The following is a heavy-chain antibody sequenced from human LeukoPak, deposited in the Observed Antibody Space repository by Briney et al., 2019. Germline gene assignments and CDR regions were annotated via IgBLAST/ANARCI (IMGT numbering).Heavy chain of an antibody. V-gene: IGHV3-53*01. CDR2: IYSGGST. CDR1: GFTVSSNY. D-gene: IGHD2-2*01. Sequence: PGGSLRLSCAASGFTVSSNYMSWVRQAPGKGLEWVSVIYSGGSTYYADSVKGRFTISRDNSKNTLYLQMNSLRAEDTAVYYCARVVVVPAAKYFDYWGQGTLVTVSS. CDR3: ARVVVVPAAKYFDY. J-gene: IGHJ4*02.